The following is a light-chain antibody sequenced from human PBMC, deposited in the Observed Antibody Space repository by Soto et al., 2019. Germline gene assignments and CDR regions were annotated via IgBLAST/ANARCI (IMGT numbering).Light chain of an antibody. CDR2: GAS. J-gene: IGKJ2*01. CDR1: QSTRYW. V-gene: IGKV1-5*01. CDR3: QQYNSHSRT. Sequence: DIRMTQSPSNLSACVGDRVTITCRASQSTRYWVAWYQHKPGNAPELLIFGASRLGSGVPSRFSGSGSGTEFTLTHRSLQPDDFATYYCQQYNSHSRTCGQGTKLEIK.